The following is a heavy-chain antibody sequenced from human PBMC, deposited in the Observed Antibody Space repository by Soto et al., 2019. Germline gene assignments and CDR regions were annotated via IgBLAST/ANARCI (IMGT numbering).Heavy chain of an antibody. D-gene: IGHD3-3*02. J-gene: IGHJ5*02. Sequence: GGSLRLSCAASGFTFSSYGMHWVRQAPGKGLEWVAVISYDGSNKYYADSVKGRFTISRDNSKNTLYLQMNSLRAEDTAVYYCIALDWFDPWGQGTLVTVSS. CDR1: GFTFSSYG. V-gene: IGHV3-30*03. CDR2: ISYDGSNK. CDR3: IALDWFDP.